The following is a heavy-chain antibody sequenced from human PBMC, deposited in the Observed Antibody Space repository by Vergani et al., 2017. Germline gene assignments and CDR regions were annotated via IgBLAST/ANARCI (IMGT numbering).Heavy chain of an antibody. V-gene: IGHV4-39*01. CDR1: GGSISSSSYY. CDR3: ARHQGSVVPAALGWFDP. J-gene: IGHJ5*02. Sequence: QLQLQESGPGLVKPSETLSLTCTVSGGSISSSSYYWGWIRQPPGKGLEWIGSSYYSGSTYYNPSLKSRVTISVDTSKNQFSLKLSSVTAADTAVYYCARHQGSVVPAALGWFDPWGQGTLVTVSS. D-gene: IGHD2-2*01. CDR2: SYYSGST.